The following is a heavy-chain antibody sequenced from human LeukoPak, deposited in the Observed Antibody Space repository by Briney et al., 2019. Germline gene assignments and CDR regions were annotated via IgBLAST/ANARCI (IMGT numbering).Heavy chain of an antibody. CDR2: INQGGSEK. CDR3: ARNAPFGY. Sequence: GGSLRLSCAASGFTYSTYWMSWVRQAPGKGLEWVANINQGGSEKYYVDSVRGRFTISRDNAKNSLYLQMNSLRGEDTAVYYCARNAPFGYWGQGTLVTVSS. V-gene: IGHV3-7*01. CDR1: GFTYSTYW. J-gene: IGHJ4*02.